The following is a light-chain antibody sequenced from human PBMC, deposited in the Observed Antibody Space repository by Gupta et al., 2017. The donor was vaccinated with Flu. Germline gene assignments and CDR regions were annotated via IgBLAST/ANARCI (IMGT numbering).Light chain of an antibody. CDR2: DAS. V-gene: IGKV1-33*01. J-gene: IGKJ5*01. CDR1: QEITKY. CDR3: QQYDNLPIT. Sequence: RSSLSASGGDRVTSTGQASQEITKYLDWFQQKPGKAPRLLIYDASKVETGVPSRFSGGGSGTDFTFTISILQPEDFATYYCQQYDNLPITFGQGTRLEIK.